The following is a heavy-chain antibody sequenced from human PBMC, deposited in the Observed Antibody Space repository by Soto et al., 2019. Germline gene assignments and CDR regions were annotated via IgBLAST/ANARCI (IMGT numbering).Heavy chain of an antibody. CDR2: INPSGGNT. CDR1: GYTFPTYY. D-gene: IGHD3-10*01. Sequence: ASVKVSCKASGYTFPTYYIHWVRQAPGQGLEWMGIINPSGGNTSYAEKFQGRVTMTRDTSTSTVYMDLSSLRSEDTAVYYCARDRTTRYVSGLNWFDPWGQGTLVTVSS. V-gene: IGHV1-46*01. CDR3: ARDRTTRYVSGLNWFDP. J-gene: IGHJ5*02.